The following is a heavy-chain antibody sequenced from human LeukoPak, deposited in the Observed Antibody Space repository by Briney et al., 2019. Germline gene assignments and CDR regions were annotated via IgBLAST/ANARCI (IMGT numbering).Heavy chain of an antibody. J-gene: IGHJ4*02. Sequence: GGSLRLSCVVSGLRFRNYGMHWVRQASGKGLEWVGRIRSKANSYATAYAASVKGRFTISRDDSKNTAYLQMNSLKTEDTAVYYCLCVVTAIRTIDYWGQGTLVTVSS. CDR3: LCVVTAIRTIDY. CDR1: GLRFRNYG. V-gene: IGHV3-73*01. D-gene: IGHD2-21*02. CDR2: IRSKANSYAT.